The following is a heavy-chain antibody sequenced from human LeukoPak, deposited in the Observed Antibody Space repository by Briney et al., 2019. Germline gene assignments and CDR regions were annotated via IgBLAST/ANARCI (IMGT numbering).Heavy chain of an antibody. CDR3: ARGRGRYGSGSYYRSGWFDP. V-gene: IGHV4-59*12. Sequence: NPSETLSLTCTVSGGSISSYYWSWIRQPPGKGLEWIGYIYYSGSTNYNPSLKSRVTISVDTSKNQFSLKLSSVTAADTAVFYCARGRGRYGSGSYYRSGWFDPWGQGTLVTVSS. CDR2: IYYSGST. CDR1: GGSISSYY. J-gene: IGHJ5*02. D-gene: IGHD3-10*01.